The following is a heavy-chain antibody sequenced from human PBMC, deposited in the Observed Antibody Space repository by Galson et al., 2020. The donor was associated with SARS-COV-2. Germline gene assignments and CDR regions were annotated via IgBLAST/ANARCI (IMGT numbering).Heavy chain of an antibody. CDR2: IWYDGSNT. CDR1: GFTFSSYG. J-gene: IGHJ4*02. D-gene: IGHD6-19*01. V-gene: IGHV3-33*01. Sequence: GGSLRLSCAASGFTFSSYGMHWVRQAPGKGLEWVAVIWYDGSNTYYADSVKGRFTISRDNSKNTLYLQMNSLRAEDTAVYYCARDLAVDGGGDYWGQGTLVTVSS. CDR3: ARDLAVDGGGDY.